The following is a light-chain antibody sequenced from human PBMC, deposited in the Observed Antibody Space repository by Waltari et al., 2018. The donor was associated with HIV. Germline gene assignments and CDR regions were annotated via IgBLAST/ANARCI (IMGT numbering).Light chain of an antibody. Sequence: QSVLTQPPSVSAAPRQNVTIPCSGSSPAIGDTYFSWYQPLPGTAPRLLIYENQKRPLGIPNRCSGSKSGTSATLGITGLQTGDEADYYCGTWHSSLSAGIFGGGTKLTVL. V-gene: IGLV1-51*02. CDR3: GTWHSSLSAGI. CDR1: SPAIGDTY. CDR2: ENQ. J-gene: IGLJ2*01.